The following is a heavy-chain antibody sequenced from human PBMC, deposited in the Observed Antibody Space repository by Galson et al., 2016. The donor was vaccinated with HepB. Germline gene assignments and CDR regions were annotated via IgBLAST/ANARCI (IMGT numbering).Heavy chain of an antibody. CDR3: ARRKNYAPDY. J-gene: IGHJ4*02. V-gene: IGHV5-51*01. CDR1: GYSFTTYW. CDR2: IYPGDSDT. D-gene: IGHD1-7*01. Sequence: SGAEVKKPGESLKISCKASGYSFTTYWIGWVRQVPGKGLEWVGIIYPGDSDTRYSPSFQGQVTISADRAISTAYLQWSSLKASDTAMYYCARRKNYAPDYWGQGTLVTVAS.